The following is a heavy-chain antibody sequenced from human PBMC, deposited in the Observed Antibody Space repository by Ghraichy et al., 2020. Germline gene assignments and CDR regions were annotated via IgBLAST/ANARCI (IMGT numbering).Heavy chain of an antibody. D-gene: IGHD3-22*01. CDR2: INHSGST. J-gene: IGHJ4*02. Sequence: SETLSLTCAVYGGSFSGYYWSWIRQPPGKGLEWIGEINHSGSTNYNPSLKSRVTISVDTSKNQFSLKLSSVTAADTAVYYCARGGLAYDSSGYYIQPFDYWGQGTLVTVSS. CDR1: GGSFSGYY. CDR3: ARGGLAYDSSGYYIQPFDY. V-gene: IGHV4-34*01.